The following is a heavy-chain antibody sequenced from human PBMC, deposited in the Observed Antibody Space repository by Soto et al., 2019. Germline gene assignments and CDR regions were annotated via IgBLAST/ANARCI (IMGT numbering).Heavy chain of an antibody. D-gene: IGHD3-16*01. Sequence: QITLKESGPTLVEPTQTLTLTCTYSGFSLRTTGVGVGWIRQPPGKALEWLGIIYWNDDKRYSPSLKNRFTLTSDISKSQVVLTMTNMDPVDTATYYCAHTWGLPFDYWGQGTLVFVSS. CDR1: GFSLRTTGVG. J-gene: IGHJ4*02. CDR2: IYWNDDK. V-gene: IGHV2-5*01. CDR3: AHTWGLPFDY.